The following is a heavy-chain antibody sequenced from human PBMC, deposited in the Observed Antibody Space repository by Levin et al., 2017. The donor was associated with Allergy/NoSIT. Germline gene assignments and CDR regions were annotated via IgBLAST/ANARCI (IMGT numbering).Heavy chain of an antibody. J-gene: IGHJ3*02. CDR3: ARDRVLLWFGEFGGAFDI. V-gene: IGHV3-48*01. D-gene: IGHD3-10*01. CDR1: GFTFSSYS. CDR2: ISSSSSTI. Sequence: GGSLRLSCAASGFTFSSYSMNWVRQAPGKGLEWVSYISSSSSTIYYADSVKGRFTISRDNAKNSLYLQMNSLRAEDTAVYYCARDRVLLWFGEFGGAFDIWGQGTMVTVSS.